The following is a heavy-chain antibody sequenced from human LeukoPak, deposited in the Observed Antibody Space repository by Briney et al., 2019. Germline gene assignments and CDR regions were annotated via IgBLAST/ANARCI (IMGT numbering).Heavy chain of an antibody. V-gene: IGHV4-4*07. CDR3: ARGPQGVTRPEY. Sequence: SETLSLTCIVSGGSISNYYWSWIRQPAGKGLEWIGRINTSGSTNCNPSLKSRVTMSVDTSKNQFSLKVRSVTAADTAVYYCARGPQGVTRPEYWGQGTLVTVSS. D-gene: IGHD4-17*01. CDR2: INTSGST. CDR1: GGSISNYY. J-gene: IGHJ4*02.